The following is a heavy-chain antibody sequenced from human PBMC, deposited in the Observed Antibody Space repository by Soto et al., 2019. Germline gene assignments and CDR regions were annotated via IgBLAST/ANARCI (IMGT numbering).Heavy chain of an antibody. D-gene: IGHD3-10*01. CDR3: AYSRSSRGVPNYYFDY. CDR1: GFSLSTSGVG. Sequence: QITLKESGPTLVKPTQTLTLTCIFSGFSLSTSGVGVGWIRQPPGKALEWLALIYWDDDKRYSPSLKSRLTTNKETSKSQAVLALTDTDTDDTATYFGAYSRSSRGVPNYYFDYWGQGTQVTVSS. V-gene: IGHV2-5*02. CDR2: IYWDDDK. J-gene: IGHJ4*02.